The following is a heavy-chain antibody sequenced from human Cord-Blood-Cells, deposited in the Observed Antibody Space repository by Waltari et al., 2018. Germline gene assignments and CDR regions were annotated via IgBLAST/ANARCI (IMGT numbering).Heavy chain of an antibody. CDR2: IYTSGST. V-gene: IGHV4-4*07. D-gene: IGHD3-22*01. Sequence: QVQLQESGPGLVKPSETLSLTCTVSGGSISSYYWSWIRQPAGKGLEWIGRIYTSGSTTYIPSLRRRVTMSVDTSKNQFSLKLSSVTAADTAVYYCARVPDSSGYNWFDPWGQGTLVTVSS. CDR3: ARVPDSSGYNWFDP. J-gene: IGHJ5*02. CDR1: GGSISSYY.